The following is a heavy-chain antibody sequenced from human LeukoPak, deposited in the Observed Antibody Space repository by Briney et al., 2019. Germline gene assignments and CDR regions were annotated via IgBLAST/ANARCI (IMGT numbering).Heavy chain of an antibody. CDR2: INPNSGGT. V-gene: IGHV1-2*02. CDR1: GYTFTGYY. J-gene: IGHJ4*02. D-gene: IGHD3-16*02. Sequence: ASVKVSCKASGYTFTGYYMHWVRQAPGQGLEWMGWINPNSGGTNYAQKFQGRVTMTRDTSISTAYMELSRLRSDDTAVYYCARDRGNYVWGSYRPRGSYFDYWGQGTLVTVSS. CDR3: ARDRGNYVWGSYRPRGSYFDY.